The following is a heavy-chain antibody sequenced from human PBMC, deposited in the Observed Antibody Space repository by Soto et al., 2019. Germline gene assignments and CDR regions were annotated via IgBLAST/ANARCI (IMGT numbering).Heavy chain of an antibody. J-gene: IGHJ5*02. Sequence: EVQLVESGGGLVQPGESLRLSCAASGFTFSSNWMHWVRQAPGKGLVWVARINSDGTTTTYADPVKGRFTISRDNAKNTVYLQMNSLRVEDTAVYYCATVGTGSYNWFDPWGRGTLVTVSS. CDR1: GFTFSSNW. V-gene: IGHV3-74*01. D-gene: IGHD3-10*01. CDR3: ATVGTGSYNWFDP. CDR2: INSDGTTT.